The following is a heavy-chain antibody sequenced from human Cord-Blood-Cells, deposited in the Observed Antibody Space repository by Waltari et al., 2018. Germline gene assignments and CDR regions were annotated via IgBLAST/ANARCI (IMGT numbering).Heavy chain of an antibody. CDR1: GSTFTGSY. Sequence: QVQLVQSGAEVKKPGAYVKVSCKASGSTFTGSYMHWVRRAPGQGLEWMGWINPNSGGTNYAQKFQGRVTMTRDTSISTAYMELSRLRSDDTAVYYCARTPPLANWNRPFDYWGQGTLVTVSS. D-gene: IGHD1-20*01. CDR3: ARTPPLANWNRPFDY. CDR2: INPNSGGT. V-gene: IGHV1-2*02. J-gene: IGHJ4*02.